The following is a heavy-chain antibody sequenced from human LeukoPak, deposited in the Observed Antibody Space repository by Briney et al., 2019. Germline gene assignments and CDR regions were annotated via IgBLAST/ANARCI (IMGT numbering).Heavy chain of an antibody. CDR3: ARASLSDYGDYYYYGMDV. CDR2: ISSSSSYI. J-gene: IGHJ6*02. D-gene: IGHD4-17*01. CDR1: GFTFSSYS. V-gene: IGHV3-21*01. Sequence: PGGSLRLSCAASGFTFSSYSMNWVRQAPGKGLEWVSSISSSSSYIYYADSVKGRFTISRDNAKNSLYLQMNSLRAEDTAVYYCARASLSDYGDYYYYGMDVWGQGTTVTVSS.